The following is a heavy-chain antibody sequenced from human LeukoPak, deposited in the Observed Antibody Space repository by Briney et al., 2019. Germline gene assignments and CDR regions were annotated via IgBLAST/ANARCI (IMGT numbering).Heavy chain of an antibody. CDR2: ITSNTNYI. CDR1: GFTFSSYS. D-gene: IGHD4-17*01. J-gene: IGHJ6*03. CDR3: ARENRYGDYGNYYYYYMDV. Sequence: GGSLRLSCAASGFTFSSYSMNWVRQAPGTGLEWVSSITSNTNYIYYADSVKGRFTISRDNAKNSLYLQMNNLRAEDTAVYYCARENRYGDYGNYYYYYMDVWGKGTTVTISS. V-gene: IGHV3-21*01.